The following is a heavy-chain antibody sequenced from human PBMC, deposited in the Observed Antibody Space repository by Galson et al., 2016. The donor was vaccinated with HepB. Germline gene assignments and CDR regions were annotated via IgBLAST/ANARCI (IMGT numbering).Heavy chain of an antibody. CDR3: AKDIGYCSGGTCPNDAFDI. D-gene: IGHD2-15*01. CDR1: GFTFSSYA. V-gene: IGHV3-23*01. CDR2: ISGSGAST. Sequence: SLRLSCAASGFTFSSYAMSWVRQAPGKGLEWVSVISGSGASTYYADSVKGRFTISRDNSKNTLYLQVNSLRVEDTAVYYCAKDIGYCSGGTCPNDAFDIWGQGTMVTVSS. J-gene: IGHJ3*02.